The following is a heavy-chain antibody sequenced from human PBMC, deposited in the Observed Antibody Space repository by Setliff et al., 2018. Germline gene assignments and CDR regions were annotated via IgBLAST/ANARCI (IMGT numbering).Heavy chain of an antibody. CDR2: IYYSGST. V-gene: IGHV4-59*01. Sequence: PSETLSLTCTVSGGSFTTYYWSWIRQSPGKGLEWIGYIYYSGSTNYNPSLKSRVSISVDTSKNQFSLRLTSVTAADTAVYYCAREYYYARSRNFDYWGQGTLVT. CDR3: AREYYYARSRNFDY. J-gene: IGHJ4*02. D-gene: IGHD3-22*01. CDR1: GGSFTTYY.